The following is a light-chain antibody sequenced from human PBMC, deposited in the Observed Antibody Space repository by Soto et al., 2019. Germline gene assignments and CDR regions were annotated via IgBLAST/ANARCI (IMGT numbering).Light chain of an antibody. J-gene: IGKJ3*01. CDR1: QDIGNY. CDR3: QQYIT. CDR2: DAS. Sequence: DIQMTQSPSSLSASVGDRVTITCQASQDIGNYLNWYQQKPGKAPKLLIYDASKLETGLRSRFSGSGSGTDFTFTISSLQAEDIATYYCQQYITFGPGTKVDIK. V-gene: IGKV1-33*01.